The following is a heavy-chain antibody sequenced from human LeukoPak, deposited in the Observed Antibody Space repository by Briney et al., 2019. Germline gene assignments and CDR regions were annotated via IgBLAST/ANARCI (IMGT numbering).Heavy chain of an antibody. J-gene: IGHJ4*02. D-gene: IGHD5-12*01. CDR1: GFTFSSYS. CDR3: ATYDHIVATPRGDY. CDR2: ISGSGGST. V-gene: IGHV3-23*01. Sequence: GGSLRLSCAASGFTFSSYSMSWVRQAPGKGLEWVSAISGSGGSTYYADSVKGRFTISRDNSKNTLYLQMNSLRAEDTAVYYCATYDHIVATPRGDYWGQGTLVTVSS.